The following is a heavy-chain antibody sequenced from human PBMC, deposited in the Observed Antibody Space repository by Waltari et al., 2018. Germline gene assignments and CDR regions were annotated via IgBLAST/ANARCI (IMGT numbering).Heavy chain of an antibody. J-gene: IGHJ3*02. CDR1: GYSISSGYY. CDR2: IYHSGST. Sequence: QVQLQESGPGLVKPSETLSLTCAVSGYSISSGYYWGWIRQPPGKGLEWIGSIYHSGSTYYNPSLKSRVTISVDTSKNQFSLKLSSVTAADTAVYYCATDDDCSGGSCYVGDAFDIWGQGTMVTVSS. CDR3: ATDDDCSGGSCYVGDAFDI. D-gene: IGHD2-15*01. V-gene: IGHV4-38-2*01.